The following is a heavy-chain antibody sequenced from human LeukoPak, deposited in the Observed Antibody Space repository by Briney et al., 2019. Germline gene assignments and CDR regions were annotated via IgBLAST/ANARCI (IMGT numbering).Heavy chain of an antibody. CDR2: IYYSGST. J-gene: IGHJ4*02. CDR1: GGSISSYY. CDR3: ARDLRRYYDSSGYPLDY. Sequence: SETLSLTCTVSGGSISSYYWSWIRQPPGKGLEWIGYIYYSGSTNYNPSLKSRVTISVDTSKNQFSLKLSSVTAADTAVYYCARDLRRYYDSSGYPLDYWGQGTLVTVSS. V-gene: IGHV4-59*01. D-gene: IGHD3-22*01.